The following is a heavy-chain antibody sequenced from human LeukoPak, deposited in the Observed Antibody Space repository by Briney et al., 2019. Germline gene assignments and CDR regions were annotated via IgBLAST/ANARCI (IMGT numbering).Heavy chain of an antibody. D-gene: IGHD2-8*01. V-gene: IGHV4-31*03. CDR1: GGSISSGGYY. CDR3: ASMCTNGVCYTDY. CDR2: IYYSGST. J-gene: IGHJ4*02. Sequence: SETLSLTCTVSGGSISSGGYYWSWICQHPGKGLEWIGYIYYSGSTYYNPSLKSRVTISVDTSKNQLSLKLSSVTAADTAVYYCASMCTNGVCYTDYWGQGTLVTVSS.